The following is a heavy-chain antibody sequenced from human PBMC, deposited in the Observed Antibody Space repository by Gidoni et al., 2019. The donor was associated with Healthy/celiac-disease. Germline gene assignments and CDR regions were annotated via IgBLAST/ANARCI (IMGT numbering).Heavy chain of an antibody. Sequence: QVQLQESGPGLVKPSETLSLTCTVSGCSISSYYWSWIRQPPGKGLEWIGYIYYSGSTNYNPSLKSRVTISVDTSKNQFSLKLSSVTAADTAVYYCAREIVVVPAASNWFDPWGQGTLVTVSS. V-gene: IGHV4-59*01. D-gene: IGHD2-2*01. CDR2: IYYSGST. CDR3: AREIVVVPAASNWFDP. CDR1: GCSISSYY. J-gene: IGHJ5*02.